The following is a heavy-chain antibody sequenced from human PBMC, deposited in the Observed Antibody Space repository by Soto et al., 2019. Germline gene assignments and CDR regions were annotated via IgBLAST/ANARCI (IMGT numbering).Heavy chain of an antibody. J-gene: IGHJ4*02. CDR3: AREWSGTNPGY. V-gene: IGHV3-30-3*01. CDR1: GFTFSNYS. CDR2: ISKDGDKK. D-gene: IGHD1-26*01. Sequence: GGSLRLSCAASGFTFSNYSMHWVRQAPGKGLEWVAVISKDGDKKYYADSVKGRFTISRDNSKNTLYLQMNSLRPEDTAGHYCAREWSGTNPGYWGQGTQVTVSS.